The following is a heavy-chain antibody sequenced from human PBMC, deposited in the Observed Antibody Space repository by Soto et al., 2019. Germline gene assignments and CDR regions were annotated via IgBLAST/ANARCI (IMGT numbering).Heavy chain of an antibody. CDR3: AKKPAAEHWYFDL. D-gene: IGHD6-13*01. CDR2: ISGSGGST. J-gene: IGHJ2*01. CDR1: GFTFSSYA. V-gene: IGHV3-23*01. Sequence: EVQLLESGGGLVQPGGSLRLSCAASGFTFSSYAMSWVRQAPGKGLEWVSAISGSGGSTYYADSVKGRFTISRDNSKNTLYLQINSLRAEDTAVYYCAKKPAAEHWYFDLWGRGTLVTVSS.